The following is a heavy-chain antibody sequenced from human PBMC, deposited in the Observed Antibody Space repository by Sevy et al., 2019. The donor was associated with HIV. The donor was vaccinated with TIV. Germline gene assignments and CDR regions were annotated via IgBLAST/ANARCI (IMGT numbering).Heavy chain of an antibody. CDR2: INHSGTL. Sequence: SETLSLTCAVYGGSFSGYFWNWIRQSPGKGLEWIGEINHSGTLKYNPSLKSRVTISVDASKNQLSLHLRSVTAADTAVYYCARGRQAYVVVVPSTVPFDYRGQGTLVTVSS. CDR1: GGSFSGYF. V-gene: IGHV4-34*01. CDR3: ARGRQAYVVVVPSTVPFDY. J-gene: IGHJ4*02. D-gene: IGHD2-2*01.